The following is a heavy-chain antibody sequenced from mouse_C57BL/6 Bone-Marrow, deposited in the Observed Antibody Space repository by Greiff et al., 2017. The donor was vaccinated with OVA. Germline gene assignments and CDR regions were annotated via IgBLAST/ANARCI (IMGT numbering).Heavy chain of an antibody. CDR2: IRNKANGYTT. D-gene: IGHD1-1*01. CDR3: ARYCYGYFDY. CDR1: GFTFTDYY. V-gene: IGHV7-3*01. J-gene: IGHJ2*01. Sequence: EVQLVESGGGLVQPGGSLSLSCAASGFTFTDYYMSWVRQPPGKALEWLGFIRNKANGYTTEYSASVKGRFTISRDNSQSILYLQMNALRAEDSATYYCARYCYGYFDYWGQGTTLTVSS.